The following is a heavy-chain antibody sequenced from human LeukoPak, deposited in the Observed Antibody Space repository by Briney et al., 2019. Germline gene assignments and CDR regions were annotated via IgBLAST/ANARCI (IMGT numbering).Heavy chain of an antibody. CDR3: AELGITMIGGV. V-gene: IGHV3-48*03. J-gene: IGHJ6*04. D-gene: IGHD3-10*02. CDR2: ISSSCSTI. Sequence: GGFLRFSCAASGFTFSSYEMNWVRKAPGKGLEWVSYISSSCSTIYYADSVKGRFTISRDNAKNALYLQMNSLRAEDTAVYYCAELGITMIGGVWGKGTTVTISS. CDR1: GFTFSSYE.